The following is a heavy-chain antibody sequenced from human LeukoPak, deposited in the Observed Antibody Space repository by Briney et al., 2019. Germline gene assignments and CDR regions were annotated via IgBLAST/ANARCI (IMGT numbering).Heavy chain of an antibody. V-gene: IGHV3-23*01. D-gene: IGHD4-17*01. CDR1: GFTFSSYA. CDR2: ISPSGDST. CDR3: AKRRSTATTVDS. Sequence: GGSLRLSCAASGFTFSSYAMSWVRQAPGKGLEWVSAISPSGDSTYYTDSVKGRFTISRDTSRNTLYLQMNSLRAEDTAVYYCAKRRSTATTVDSWGQGTLVTVSS. J-gene: IGHJ4*02.